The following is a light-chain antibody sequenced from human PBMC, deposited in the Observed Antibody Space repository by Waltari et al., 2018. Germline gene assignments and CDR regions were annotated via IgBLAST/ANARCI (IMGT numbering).Light chain of an antibody. Sequence: EIFLTQSPATRSLAPGERATLPCRASQSVSTFLAWYQQKPGQAPRLLIYHASTRATGVPARFSGSVSGTDFTLTISSPEPDDFGVYYCQQRANWPPLTFGGGTKVEI. CDR2: HAS. CDR1: QSVSTF. J-gene: IGKJ4*01. V-gene: IGKV3-11*01. CDR3: QQRANWPPLT.